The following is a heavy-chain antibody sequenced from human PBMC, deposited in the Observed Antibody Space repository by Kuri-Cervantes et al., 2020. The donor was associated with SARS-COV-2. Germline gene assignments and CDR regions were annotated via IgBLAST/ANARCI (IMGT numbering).Heavy chain of an antibody. CDR1: GGSISSHY. Sequence: SETLSLTCTVSGGSISSHYWTWIRQPPGKGLEWIGYIYYSGSTYYNPSLKSRVTISVDTSKNQFSLKLSSVTAADTAVYYCARDRNGYYYDSSGYQEYYYYGMDVWGQGTTVTVSS. V-gene: IGHV4-59*11. CDR3: ARDRNGYYYDSSGYQEYYYYGMDV. CDR2: IYYSGST. J-gene: IGHJ6*02. D-gene: IGHD3-22*01.